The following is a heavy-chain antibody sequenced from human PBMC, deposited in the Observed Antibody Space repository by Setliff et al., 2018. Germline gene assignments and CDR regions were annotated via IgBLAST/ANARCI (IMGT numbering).Heavy chain of an antibody. D-gene: IGHD6-13*01. V-gene: IGHV1-69*13. CDR1: GGSFKNHA. Sequence: VASVKVSCKTSGGSFKNHAITWVRQAPGQGLEWMGGTFPMFDRPNYAQKFQARVTITADESTNTAYIEIRSLRSEDTAVYYCARGNMDVVAAGGKYSGMDVWGQGTTVTVS. J-gene: IGHJ6*02. CDR3: ARGNMDVVAAGGKYSGMDV. CDR2: TFPMFDRP.